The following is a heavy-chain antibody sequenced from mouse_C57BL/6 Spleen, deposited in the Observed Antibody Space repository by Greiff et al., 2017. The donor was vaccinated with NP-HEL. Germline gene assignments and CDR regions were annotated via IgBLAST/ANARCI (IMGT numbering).Heavy chain of an antibody. Sequence: EVQGVESGGGLVQPGGSLKLSCAASGFTFSDYGMAWVRQAPRKGPEWVAFISNLAYSIYYADTVTGRFTISRENAKNTLYLEMSSLRSEDTAMYYCARHRNWDGGRYFDVWGTRTTVTVSS. J-gene: IGHJ1*03. D-gene: IGHD4-1*01. CDR1: GFTFSDYG. CDR3: ARHRNWDGGRYFDV. CDR2: ISNLAYSI. V-gene: IGHV5-15*01.